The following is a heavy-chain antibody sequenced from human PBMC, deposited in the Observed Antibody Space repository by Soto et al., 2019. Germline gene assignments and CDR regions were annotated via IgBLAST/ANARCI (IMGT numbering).Heavy chain of an antibody. D-gene: IGHD3-3*01. V-gene: IGHV4-34*01. CDR1: GGSFSGYY. J-gene: IGHJ6*02. CDR2: INHSGST. Sequence: SETLSLTCAVYGGSFSGYYWSWIRQPPGKGLEWIGEINHSGSTNYNPSLKSRVTISVDTSKNQFSLKLSSVTAADTAVYYCARGPHITMFGVVIPAHYGMDVWGQGTTVTVSS. CDR3: ARGPHITMFGVVIPAHYGMDV.